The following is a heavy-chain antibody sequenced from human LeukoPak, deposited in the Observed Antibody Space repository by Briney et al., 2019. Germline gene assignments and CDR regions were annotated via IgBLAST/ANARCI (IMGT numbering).Heavy chain of an antibody. D-gene: IGHD3-10*01. V-gene: IGHV3-21*01. CDR1: GFTFSSYS. J-gene: IGHJ4*02. CDR2: ISSSSSYI. Sequence: GGSLRLSCAASGFTFSSYSMNWVRQAPGKGLEWVSSISSSSSYIYYADSVKDRFTISRDNAKNSLYLQMNSLRAEDTAVYYCARSLGGYYGSGTAPTPDYWGQGTLVTVSS. CDR3: ARSLGGYYGSGTAPTPDY.